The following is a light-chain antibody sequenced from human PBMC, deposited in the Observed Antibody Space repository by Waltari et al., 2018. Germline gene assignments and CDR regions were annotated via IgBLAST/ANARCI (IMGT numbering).Light chain of an antibody. CDR3: QQSYTTLT. V-gene: IGKV1-39*01. Sequence: DVQMTQSPSSLSASVGDRVTITCRARQSIANYLNWYQQKPGKVPKLLIYAASSLHSGVPSRFSGSGSGTEFTLTITNLQPEDFATYYCQQSYTTLTFGGGTKVE. CDR2: AAS. J-gene: IGKJ4*01. CDR1: QSIANY.